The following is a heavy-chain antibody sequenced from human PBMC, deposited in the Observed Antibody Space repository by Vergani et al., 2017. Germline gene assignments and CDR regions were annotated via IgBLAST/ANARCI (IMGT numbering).Heavy chain of an antibody. CDR1: GYTFTSYY. V-gene: IGHV1-46*01. D-gene: IGHD3-10*01. CDR3: ARDPGDTMVRGVHGNHNWYFDL. CDR2: INPSGGST. J-gene: IGHJ2*01. Sequence: QVQLVQSGAEVKKPGASVKVSCKASGYTFTSYYMHWVRQAPGQGLEWMGIINPSGGSTSYEQKFHGRVTMTRDTSTSTVYMELSSLRSEDTAVYYCARDPGDTMVRGVHGNHNWYFDLWGRGTLVTVSS.